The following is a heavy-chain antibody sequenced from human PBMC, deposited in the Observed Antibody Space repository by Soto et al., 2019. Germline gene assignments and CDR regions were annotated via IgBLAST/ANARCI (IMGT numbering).Heavy chain of an antibody. CDR1: GYTFTGYY. J-gene: IGHJ4*02. V-gene: IGHV1-2*02. D-gene: IGHD2-15*01. CDR3: ARGYCSDSGCSPFFDY. Sequence: ASVKVSCKASGYTFTGYYLHWVRQAPGQGLEWMGWISGNSGGTNYAQKFQGRVTMTRDTSIITAYMDLSRLTSDDTAVYYCARGYCSDSGCSPFFDYWGQGSLVTVPQ. CDR2: ISGNSGGT.